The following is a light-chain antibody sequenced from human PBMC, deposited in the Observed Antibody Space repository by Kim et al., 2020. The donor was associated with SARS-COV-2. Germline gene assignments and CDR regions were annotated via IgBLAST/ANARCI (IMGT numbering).Light chain of an antibody. V-gene: IGLV2-8*01. CDR2: EVN. Sequence: QSALTQPPSASGSPGQSVTIPCTGTSSDVGGYNHLSWYQQHPDKAPKLIIYEVNKRPSGVPDRFSGSKSGNTASLTVSGLQAEDEADYYCNSYTGNYNWVFGGGTKLTVL. CDR3: NSYTGNYNWV. CDR1: SSDVGGYNH. J-gene: IGLJ3*02.